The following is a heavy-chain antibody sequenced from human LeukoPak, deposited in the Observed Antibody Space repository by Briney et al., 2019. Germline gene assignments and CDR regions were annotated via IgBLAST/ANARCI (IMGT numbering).Heavy chain of an antibody. D-gene: IGHD3-10*01. CDR2: ISGSGGST. CDR1: GFTFSSYG. Sequence: PGGSLRLSCAASGFTFSSYGMSWVRQAPGKGLEWVSAISGSGGSTYYADSVKGRFTISRDNSKNTLYLQMNSLRAEDTAVYYCAKEGVLWFGELSRPYYFDYWGQGTLVTVSS. V-gene: IGHV3-23*01. J-gene: IGHJ4*02. CDR3: AKEGVLWFGELSRPYYFDY.